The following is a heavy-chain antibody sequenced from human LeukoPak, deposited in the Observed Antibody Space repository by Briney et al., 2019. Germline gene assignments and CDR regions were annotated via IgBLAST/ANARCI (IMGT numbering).Heavy chain of an antibody. J-gene: IGHJ4*02. V-gene: IGHV3-30*02. CDR1: GFSFSTSG. CDR3: AKDRPYGRGYYVPWDK. D-gene: IGHD3-22*01. Sequence: GGSLRLSCAASGFSFSTSGMHWVRQTPLKGLEWVAYIRFDGSNKDYADSVKGRFSISRDNSENKVYLNMNSLRPVDTAVYYCAKDRPYGRGYYVPWDKWGQGTLVTVSS. CDR2: IRFDGSNK.